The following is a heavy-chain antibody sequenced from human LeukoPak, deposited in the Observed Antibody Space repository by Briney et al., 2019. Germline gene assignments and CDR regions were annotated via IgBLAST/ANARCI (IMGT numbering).Heavy chain of an antibody. Sequence: GASVKVSCKASGYTFPSYYMHWVRQAPGQGLEWMGIINPSGGSTSYAQKFQGRVTMTRDTSTSTVYMELSSLRSEDTAVYYCARRVVVVPAAPTPGDNWFDPWGQGTLVTVSS. CDR1: GYTFPSYY. CDR3: ARRVVVVPAAPTPGDNWFDP. CDR2: INPSGGST. V-gene: IGHV1-46*01. J-gene: IGHJ5*02. D-gene: IGHD2-2*01.